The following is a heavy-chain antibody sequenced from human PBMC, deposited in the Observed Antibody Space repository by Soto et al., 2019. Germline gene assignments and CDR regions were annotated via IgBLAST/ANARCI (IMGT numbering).Heavy chain of an antibody. CDR2: ISGYNFNT. CDR1: GYVFGSYG. CDR3: ARDHMLYEPICGGPPSAFDI. Sequence: ASVKVSCKASGYVFGSYGISWVRQAPGQGLECMGWISGYNFNTHYAQKLQGRVTMTTDTSTSTAYMELRSLNSDDTAVYYCARDHMLYEPICGGPPSAFDIWGQGTMVTVSS. D-gene: IGHD2-8*01. J-gene: IGHJ3*02. V-gene: IGHV1-18*01.